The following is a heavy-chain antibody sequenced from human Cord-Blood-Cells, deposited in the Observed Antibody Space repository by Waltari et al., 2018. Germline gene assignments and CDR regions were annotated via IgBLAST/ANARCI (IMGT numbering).Heavy chain of an antibody. J-gene: IGHJ6*03. D-gene: IGHD2-2*01. CDR3: ARGVVPAATYYYYYMDV. CDR2: IIPIFGTA. CDR1: GGTFSSYA. Sequence: QVQLVQSGAEVKKPGSSVKVSCKASGGTFSSYAISWVRQATGQGLEWMGGIIPIFGTANYAQKFQGRVTITADESTSTAYMELSSLRSEDTAVYYCARGVVPAATYYYYYMDVWGKGTTVTVSS. V-gene: IGHV1-69*01.